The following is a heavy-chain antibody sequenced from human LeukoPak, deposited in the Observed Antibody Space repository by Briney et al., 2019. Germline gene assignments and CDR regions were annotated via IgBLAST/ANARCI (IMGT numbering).Heavy chain of an antibody. CDR1: GYTFTSYD. CDR3: ARDLTAYCGGDCYFFDY. Sequence: ASVKVSCKASGYTFTSYDINWVRQATGQGLEWMGWINPNSGGTNYAQKFQGRVTMTRDTSISTAYMELSRLRSDDTAVYYCARDLTAYCGGDCYFFDYWGQGTLVTVSS. J-gene: IGHJ4*02. CDR2: INPNSGGT. V-gene: IGHV1-2*02. D-gene: IGHD2-21*02.